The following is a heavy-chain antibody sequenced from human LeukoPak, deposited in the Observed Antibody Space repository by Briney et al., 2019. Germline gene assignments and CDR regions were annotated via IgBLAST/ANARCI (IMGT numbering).Heavy chain of an antibody. Sequence: GGSLRLSYAASGFMFSSSWMAWVRQAPGKGLEWVANIKEDGSDKNYVDSMKGRFTISRDNAKNSLYLQMNSLRAEDTAIYYCARDAAYGYDRFDYWGQGTQVTVSS. D-gene: IGHD5-18*01. J-gene: IGHJ4*02. CDR1: GFMFSSSW. CDR2: IKEDGSDK. V-gene: IGHV3-7*01. CDR3: ARDAAYGYDRFDY.